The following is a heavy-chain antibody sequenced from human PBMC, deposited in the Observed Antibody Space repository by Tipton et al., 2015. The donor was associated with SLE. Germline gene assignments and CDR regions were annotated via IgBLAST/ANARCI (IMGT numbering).Heavy chain of an antibody. Sequence: SLRLSCAASGFTFSNYAMHWVRQSPGKGLEWVAVISYDGSDKYHADSVKGRFTISRDNSKNTLYLQMNSLRAEDTAVYYCAKLPDRIAAAGLFDYWGQGTLVTVSS. J-gene: IGHJ4*02. V-gene: IGHV3-30*04. CDR2: ISYDGSDK. CDR3: AKLPDRIAAAGLFDY. D-gene: IGHD6-13*01. CDR1: GFTFSNYA.